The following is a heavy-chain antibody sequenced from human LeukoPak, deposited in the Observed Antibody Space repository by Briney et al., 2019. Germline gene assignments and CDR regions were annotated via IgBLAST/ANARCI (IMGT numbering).Heavy chain of an antibody. V-gene: IGHV5-51*01. CDR3: AKKGDSSGYPGFDY. Sequence: GESLKMSCKGSGYRFTEYWIGWVRQMPGKGLEWMGIIYPGNSETRYSPSFQGRVTISADKSISTAYLQWSSLKASDSAIYYCAKKGDSSGYPGFDYWGQGTLVTVSS. J-gene: IGHJ4*02. D-gene: IGHD3-22*01. CDR1: GYRFTEYW. CDR2: IYPGNSET.